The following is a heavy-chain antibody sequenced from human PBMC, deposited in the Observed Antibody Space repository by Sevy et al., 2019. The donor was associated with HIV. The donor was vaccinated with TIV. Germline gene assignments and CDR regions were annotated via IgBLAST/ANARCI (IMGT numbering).Heavy chain of an antibody. V-gene: IGHV4-39*01. J-gene: IGHJ5*02. CDR3: ARPYSSGWYAENWFDP. CDR1: GGSISSSSYY. D-gene: IGHD6-19*01. Sequence: SETLSLTCTVSGGSISSSSYYWGWIRQPPGKGLEWIGSIYYSGSTYYNPSLKSRVTISVDTSKNQFSLKLSSVTAADTAVYYCARPYSSGWYAENWFDPWGQGTLVTVSS. CDR2: IYYSGST.